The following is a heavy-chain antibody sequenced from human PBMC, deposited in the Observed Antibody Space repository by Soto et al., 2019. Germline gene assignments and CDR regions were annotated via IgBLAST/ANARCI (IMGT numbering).Heavy chain of an antibody. Sequence: SETLSLTCSVSGAALNSGNYYWSWIRQVPGKGLEWTGHIYVTGAVDYNPSLRDRITISQDTSERQFSLNLRLVTAADTAVYYCARLRIATNNYKWFDPWGQGTLVTVSS. CDR2: IYVTGAV. J-gene: IGHJ5*02. D-gene: IGHD2-21*01. V-gene: IGHV4-31*03. CDR1: GAALNSGNYY. CDR3: ARLRIATNNYKWFDP.